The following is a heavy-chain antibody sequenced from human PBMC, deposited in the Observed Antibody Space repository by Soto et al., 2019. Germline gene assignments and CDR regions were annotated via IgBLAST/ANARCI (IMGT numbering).Heavy chain of an antibody. J-gene: IGHJ4*02. D-gene: IGHD2-21*02. CDR2: IFPRLGTT. Sequence: QVQLVQSVAELKTPGSSVSVSCKASGGAFNNYPISWVRQAPGQGLEWMGGIFPRLGTTTYAREVQGRVTMTADESTTAVSVALTSLRSEDTAIYYCAIDACCCGGDCYSLVYWGQGTLVTVSS. CDR1: GGAFNNYP. CDR3: AIDACCCGGDCYSLVY. V-gene: IGHV1-69*01.